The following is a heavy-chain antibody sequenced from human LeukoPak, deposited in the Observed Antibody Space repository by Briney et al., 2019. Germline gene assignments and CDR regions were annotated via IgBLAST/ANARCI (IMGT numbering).Heavy chain of an antibody. Sequence: PSETLSLTCTVSGGSISSSSYYWGWIRQPQGKGLEWIGSIYYSGSTYYNPSLKSRVTISVDTSKNQFSLKLSSVTAADTAVYYCAREGYYDSSGYLNPYIDYWGQGTLVTVSS. J-gene: IGHJ4*02. D-gene: IGHD3-22*01. V-gene: IGHV4-39*07. CDR3: AREGYYDSSGYLNPYIDY. CDR2: IYYSGST. CDR1: GGSISSSSYY.